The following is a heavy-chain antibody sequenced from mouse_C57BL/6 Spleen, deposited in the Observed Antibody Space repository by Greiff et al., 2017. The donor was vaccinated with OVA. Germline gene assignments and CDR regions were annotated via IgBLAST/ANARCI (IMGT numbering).Heavy chain of an antibody. CDR1: GFTFSSYA. J-gene: IGHJ2*01. V-gene: IGHV5-4*01. Sequence: EVHLVESGGGLVKPGGSLKLSCAASGFTFSSYAMSWVSPTPEKRLAWVATISDGGSYTYSPDNVKGRFTISRDNAKNNLYLQMSHLKSEDTAMYYCARDSEGCGYFDYWGQGTTRTVSS. D-gene: IGHD3-3*01. CDR2: ISDGGSYT. CDR3: ARDSEGCGYFDY.